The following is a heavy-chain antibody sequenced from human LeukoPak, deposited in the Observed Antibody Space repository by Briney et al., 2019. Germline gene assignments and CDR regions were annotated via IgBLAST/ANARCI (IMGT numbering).Heavy chain of an antibody. D-gene: IGHD6-13*01. V-gene: IGHV3-43*02. J-gene: IGHJ5*02. Sequence: GGSLRLSCAASGFTFDDYAMHWVRQAPGKGLEWVSLISGNGDNTYYGDSVKGRFTISRDNRKNSLYLQMNSLRTEDTALYYCAKVTDNSSWYRGLVSWGQGTLVTVSS. CDR1: GFTFDDYA. CDR2: ISGNGDNT. CDR3: AKVTDNSSWYRGLVS.